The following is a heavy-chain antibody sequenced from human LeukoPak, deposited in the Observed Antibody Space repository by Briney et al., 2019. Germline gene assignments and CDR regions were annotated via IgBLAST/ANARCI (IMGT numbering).Heavy chain of an antibody. CDR1: GYTFTSYD. D-gene: IGHD3-10*01. CDR3: ARTAQPSDYYYGSGSYPPFDY. Sequence: ASVKVSCKASGYTFTSYDINWVRQATGQGLEWMGWMDPYSGNTGYAQKFQGRVTITRNTSISTAYMELSSLRSEDTAVYYCARTAQPSDYYYGSGSYPPFDYWGQGTLVTVSS. J-gene: IGHJ4*02. CDR2: MDPYSGNT. V-gene: IGHV1-8*03.